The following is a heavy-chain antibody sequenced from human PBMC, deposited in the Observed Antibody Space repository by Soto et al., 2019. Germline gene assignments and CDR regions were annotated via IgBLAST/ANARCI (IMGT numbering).Heavy chain of an antibody. CDR2: FSGGSGTT. CDR1: GFTFPNHG. V-gene: IGHV3-23*01. CDR3: VRWNGFGDF. D-gene: IGHD1-1*01. Sequence: EVRLLESGGGLVQPGGSLRLSCVVSGFTFPNHGVTWVLQVPGKGLEWVCGFSGGSGTTHYADRVRGRFTISRDDPRQTVYLQMNSLGADDTAVYYCVRWNGFGDFWGQGTLVTVSS. J-gene: IGHJ4*02.